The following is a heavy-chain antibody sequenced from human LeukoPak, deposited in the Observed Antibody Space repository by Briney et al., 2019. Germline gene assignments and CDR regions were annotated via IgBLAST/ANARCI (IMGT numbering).Heavy chain of an antibody. V-gene: IGHV4-34*01. Sequence: PSETLSLTCAVYGGSFSGYYWSWIRQPPGKGLEWIGEINHSGSTNYNPSLKSRVTISVDTSKNQFSLKLSSVTAADTAVYYCARYGGSYSFDYWGQGTLVTVSS. J-gene: IGHJ4*02. CDR3: ARYGGSYSFDY. CDR2: INHSGST. D-gene: IGHD1-26*01. CDR1: GGSFSGYY.